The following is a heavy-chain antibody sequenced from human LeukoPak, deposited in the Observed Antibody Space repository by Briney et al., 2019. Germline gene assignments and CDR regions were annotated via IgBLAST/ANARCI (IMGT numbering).Heavy chain of an antibody. CDR3: ASDHCSSAGCYEGGFDY. CDR1: GGSISSGDYY. V-gene: IGHV4-30-4*08. D-gene: IGHD2-2*01. Sequence: PSETLSLTCTVSGGSISSGDYYWSWIRQPPGKGLEWIEYIYYSGSTYYNPSLKSRVTISVDTSKNQFSLKLSSVTAADTAVYYCASDHCSSAGCYEGGFDYWGQGTLVTVSS. J-gene: IGHJ4*02. CDR2: IYYSGST.